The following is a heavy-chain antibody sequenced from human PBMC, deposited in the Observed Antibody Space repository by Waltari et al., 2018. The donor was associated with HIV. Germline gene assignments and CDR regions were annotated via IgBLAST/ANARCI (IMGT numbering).Heavy chain of an antibody. CDR3: TADS. CDR2: IKSKSEGGTT. V-gene: IGHV3-15*01. CDR1: GITLSDAW. Sequence: EVQLVESGGGLVKPGGSLRISCAASGITLSDAWLRWIRQAPGKGLEGVGRIKSKSEGGTTDYAAPVKGRFIISRDDSKNTLYLQMNSLRTEDTGVYYCTADSWGKGILVTVSS. J-gene: IGHJ4*02.